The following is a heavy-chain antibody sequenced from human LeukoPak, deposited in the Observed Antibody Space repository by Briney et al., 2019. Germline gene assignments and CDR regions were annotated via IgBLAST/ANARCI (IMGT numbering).Heavy chain of an antibody. CDR3: AKSNGYGLVDI. D-gene: IGHD3-10*01. J-gene: IGHJ3*02. CDR1: GGSFSGYY. Sequence: SETLSLTCAVYGGSFSGYYWSWIRQPPGKGLEWIGEINHSGSTNYSPSLTSRVTISLDTSRNQFSLKLNSVTAADTAVYYCAKSNGYGLVDIWGQGTMVTVSS. V-gene: IGHV4-34*01. CDR2: INHSGST.